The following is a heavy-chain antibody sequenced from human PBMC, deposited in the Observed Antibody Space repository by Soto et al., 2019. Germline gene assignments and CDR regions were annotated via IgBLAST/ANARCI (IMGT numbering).Heavy chain of an antibody. Sequence: QLQLQESGPGLVTPSGTLSLTCSVSGVSISSINWWTWVRQAPGKGLEWIGEMYPSGGTTYNPSLQNRVTISVDNSKNHLSLTLTPVTAADTAVYYCARCLHCSNGGRFDPWGQGALVTVSS. CDR3: ARCLHCSNGGRFDP. CDR2: MYPSGGT. V-gene: IGHV4-4*02. D-gene: IGHD2-8*01. CDR1: GVSISSINW. J-gene: IGHJ5*02.